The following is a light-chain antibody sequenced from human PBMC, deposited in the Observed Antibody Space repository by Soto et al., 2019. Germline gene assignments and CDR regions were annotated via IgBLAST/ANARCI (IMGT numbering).Light chain of an antibody. CDR2: GAS. Sequence: EIVMTQSPATLSVSPGERATLSCRASQSVSSNLAWDQQKPGQAPRLLIYGASTRATGIPARFSGSGSGTEFTLTISSLQSEDFAIYFCQQYNNWPPDRTFGQGIKVEIK. V-gene: IGKV3-15*01. CDR1: QSVSSN. J-gene: IGKJ1*01. CDR3: QQYNNWPPDRT.